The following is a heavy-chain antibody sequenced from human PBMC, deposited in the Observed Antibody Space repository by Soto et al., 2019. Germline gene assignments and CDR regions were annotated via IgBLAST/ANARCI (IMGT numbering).Heavy chain of an antibody. CDR2: IRSKAYGGTT. V-gene: IGHV3-49*03. CDR3: TRDKRGYDSSGYFVVYCDY. CDR1: VFTCGDYA. J-gene: IGHJ4*02. D-gene: IGHD3-22*01. Sequence: GAQRVFCQASVFTCGDYAMSWFRQAPGKGLEWVGFIRSKAYGGTTEYAASVKGRFTISRDDSKSIAYLQMNSLKTEDTAVYYCTRDKRGYDSSGYFVVYCDYWGQGTLVTVSS.